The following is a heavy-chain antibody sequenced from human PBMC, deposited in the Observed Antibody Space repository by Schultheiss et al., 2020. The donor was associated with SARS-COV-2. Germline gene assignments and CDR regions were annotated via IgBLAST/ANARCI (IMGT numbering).Heavy chain of an antibody. Sequence: SETLSLTCTVSGASISSYFWSWIRQPAGKGLEWIGRIYGSGNTKYNPSLKSRVNMSLDPSKNQFSLRLSSVNAADTAVYYCARLIGSGPFDYWGQGTLVTVSS. CDR3: ARLIGSGPFDY. D-gene: IGHD2-15*01. J-gene: IGHJ4*02. CDR1: GASISSYF. CDR2: IYGSGNT. V-gene: IGHV4-4*07.